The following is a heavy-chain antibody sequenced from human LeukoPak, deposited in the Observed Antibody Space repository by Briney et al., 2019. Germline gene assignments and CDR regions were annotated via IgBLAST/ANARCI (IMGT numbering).Heavy chain of an antibody. J-gene: IGHJ4*02. CDR2: ISPDSGYI. D-gene: IGHD6-13*01. CDR1: GFTFSSHS. CDR3: APFSAVTHYYFDY. Sequence: GGSLRLSCAASGFTFSSHSLMWVRQAPGKGLEWVSSISPDSGYIYYADSVRGRFTISRDNAENSLFLQMNSLGAEDTAVYYCAPFSAVTHYYFDYWGQGTLVTVSS. V-gene: IGHV3-21*01.